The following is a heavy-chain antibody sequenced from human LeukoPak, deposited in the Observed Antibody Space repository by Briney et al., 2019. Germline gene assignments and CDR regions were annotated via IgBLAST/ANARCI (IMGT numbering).Heavy chain of an antibody. CDR2: ISGSGGST. J-gene: IGHJ4*02. D-gene: IGHD4-23*01. Sequence: TGGSLRLSCAASGFTFSSYAMSWVRQAPGKGLEWVSAISGSGGSTYYADSVKGRFTISRDNAKNTLYLQMISLRVEDTAVYYRGRGVTVSPGIDFWGQGTLVTVSS. V-gene: IGHV3-23*01. CDR3: GRGVTVSPGIDF. CDR1: GFTFSSYA.